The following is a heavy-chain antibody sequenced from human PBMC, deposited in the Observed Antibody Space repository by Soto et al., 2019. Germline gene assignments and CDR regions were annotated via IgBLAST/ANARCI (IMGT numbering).Heavy chain of an antibody. Sequence: PSETLSLTCAVSGGSISSGGYSWSWIRQPPGKGLEWIGYIYHSGSTYYNPSLKSRVTISVDRSKNQFSLKLSSVTAADTAVYYCARMRSGWQHDYWGQGTLVTVSS. D-gene: IGHD6-19*01. CDR3: ARMRSGWQHDY. J-gene: IGHJ4*02. CDR1: GGSISSGGYS. V-gene: IGHV4-30-2*01. CDR2: IYHSGST.